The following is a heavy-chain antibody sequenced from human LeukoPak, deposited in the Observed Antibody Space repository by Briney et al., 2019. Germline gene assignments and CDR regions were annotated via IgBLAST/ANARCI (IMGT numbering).Heavy chain of an antibody. CDR1: GYTFTSYG. Sequence: SVKVSCKASGYTFTSYGISWVRQAPGQGLEWMGGIIPIFGTANYAQKFQGRVTITTDESTSTAYMELSSLRSEDTAVYYCARDCSGGSCYPGYFDYWGQGTLVTVSS. CDR2: IIPIFGTA. CDR3: ARDCSGGSCYPGYFDY. V-gene: IGHV1-69*05. J-gene: IGHJ4*02. D-gene: IGHD2-15*01.